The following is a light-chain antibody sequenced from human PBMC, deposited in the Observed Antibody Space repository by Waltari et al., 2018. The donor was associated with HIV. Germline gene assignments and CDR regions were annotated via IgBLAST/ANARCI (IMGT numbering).Light chain of an antibody. J-gene: IGLJ2*01. CDR3: QSADSSGTDVL. V-gene: IGLV3-25*03. Sequence: SYELTQSPSVSVSPGQTARITCSGDALPKQYSYWYQQKPGQAPVLVMYKDSERPSGITERFSGSSSGTTVTLTISGVRAEDEADYYCQSADSSGTDVLFGGGTKLTVL. CDR1: ALPKQY. CDR2: KDS.